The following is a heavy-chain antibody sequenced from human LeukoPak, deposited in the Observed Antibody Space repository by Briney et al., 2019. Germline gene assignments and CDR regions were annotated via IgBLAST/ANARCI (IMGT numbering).Heavy chain of an antibody. V-gene: IGHV4-39*07. J-gene: IGHJ4*02. D-gene: IGHD3-10*01. CDR3: AKGHRNGGFDY. Sequence: PSETLSLACTVSGGSLSSSSYYWGWIRQPPGKGLEWIGSIYYSGSTYYNPSLKSRVTISVDTSKNQFSLRLNSVTAADTAVYYCAKGHRNGGFDYWGQGTLVTVSS. CDR2: IYYSGST. CDR1: GGSLSSSSYY.